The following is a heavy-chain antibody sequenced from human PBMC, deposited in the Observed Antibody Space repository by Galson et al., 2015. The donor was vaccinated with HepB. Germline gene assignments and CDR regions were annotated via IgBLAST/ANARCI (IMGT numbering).Heavy chain of an antibody. CDR1: GYTFTSYY. V-gene: IGHV1-46*01. CDR2: INPSGGST. D-gene: IGHD3-22*01. J-gene: IGHJ6*02. Sequence: SVKVSCKASGYTFTSYYMHWVRQAPGQGLEWMGIINPSGGSTSYAQKFQGRVTMTRDTSTSTVYMELSSLRSENTAVYYCARGDYDSSGYLPEGMDVWGQGITVTVSS. CDR3: ARGDYDSSGYLPEGMDV.